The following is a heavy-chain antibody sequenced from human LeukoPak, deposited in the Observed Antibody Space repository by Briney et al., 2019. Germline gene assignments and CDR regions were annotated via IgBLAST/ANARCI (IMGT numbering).Heavy chain of an antibody. Sequence: GGSLRLSCAASGFTFSSYWMSWVRQAPGKGLEWVANIKEDGSEKYYVDSVKGRLTISRDNARNSLYLQMNSLRAEDTAVYYCARDRGRRGITMRSDAFDIWGQGTMVTVSS. CDR1: GFTFSSYW. CDR2: IKEDGSEK. D-gene: IGHD3-22*01. V-gene: IGHV3-7*03. J-gene: IGHJ3*02. CDR3: ARDRGRRGITMRSDAFDI.